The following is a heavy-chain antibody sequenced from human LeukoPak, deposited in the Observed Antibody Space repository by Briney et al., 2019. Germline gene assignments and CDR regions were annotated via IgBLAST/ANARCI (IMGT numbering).Heavy chain of an antibody. Sequence: PSETLSLTCTVSGGSISSTNYYWGWVRQPPGKGLEWIGEIYHSGSTNYNPSLKSRVTMSIDTSKNQFSLKLSSVTVADTAVYYCARGVRIAARPRGLGYWGQGTLVTVSS. CDR1: GGSISSTNYY. D-gene: IGHD6-6*01. V-gene: IGHV4-39*07. CDR2: IYHSGST. CDR3: ARGVRIAARPRGLGY. J-gene: IGHJ4*02.